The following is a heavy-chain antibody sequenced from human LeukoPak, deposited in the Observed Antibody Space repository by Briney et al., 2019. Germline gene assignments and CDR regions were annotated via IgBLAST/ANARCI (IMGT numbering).Heavy chain of an antibody. V-gene: IGHV4-59*11. J-gene: IGHJ5*02. CDR2: IYYSGST. D-gene: IGHD4/OR15-4a*01. CDR1: GGSISSHY. Sequence: SETLSLTCTVSGGSISSHYWSWIRQPPGKGLEWIGYIYYSGSTNYNPSLKSRVTISVDTSKNQFSLKLSSVTAADTAVYYCARDRGAVDPWGQGTLVTVSS. CDR3: ARDRGAVDP.